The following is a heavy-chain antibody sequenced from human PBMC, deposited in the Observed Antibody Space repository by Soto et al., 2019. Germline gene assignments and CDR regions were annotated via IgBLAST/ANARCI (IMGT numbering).Heavy chain of an antibody. Sequence: QVQLVQSGAEVKKPGSSVKVSCKASGGTFSSYTISWVRQAPGQGLEWMGRIIPILGIANYAQKFQGRVTITADKSTSKAYMELSSLISEHTAVYYCALRGSEILTGYYNVRYYYGMDVWGQGTTVTVSS. J-gene: IGHJ6*02. CDR3: ALRGSEILTGYYNVRYYYGMDV. CDR1: GGTFSSYT. CDR2: IIPILGIA. D-gene: IGHD3-9*01. V-gene: IGHV1-69*02.